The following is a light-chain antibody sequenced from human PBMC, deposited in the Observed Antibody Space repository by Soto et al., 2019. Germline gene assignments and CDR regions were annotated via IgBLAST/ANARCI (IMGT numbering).Light chain of an antibody. CDR3: QQRSNWPWT. Sequence: EIVLTQSPATLSLSPGERATLSCSASQSVSSYLAWYQQKPGQAPRLLIYDASNRATGIQARFSGSGSGTACTLTISSLEPEDFAVYYCQQRSNWPWTFGQGTKVEIK. CDR2: DAS. CDR1: QSVSSY. V-gene: IGKV3-11*01. J-gene: IGKJ1*01.